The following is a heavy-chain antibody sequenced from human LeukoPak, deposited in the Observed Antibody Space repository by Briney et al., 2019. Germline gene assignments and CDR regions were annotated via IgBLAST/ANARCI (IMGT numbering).Heavy chain of an antibody. Sequence: PGGSLRLSCAASGFTFSSYEMNWVRQAPGKGLEWVSYISSSGSTIYYADSVKGRFTISRDNAKNSLYLQMNSLGAEDTAVYYCAREGGWADLYFDYWGQGTLVTVSS. J-gene: IGHJ4*02. CDR1: GFTFSSYE. CDR3: AREGGWADLYFDY. CDR2: ISSSGSTI. V-gene: IGHV3-48*03. D-gene: IGHD3-16*01.